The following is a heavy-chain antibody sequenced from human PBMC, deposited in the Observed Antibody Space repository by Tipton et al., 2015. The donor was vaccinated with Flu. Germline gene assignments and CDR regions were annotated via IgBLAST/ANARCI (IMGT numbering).Heavy chain of an antibody. Sequence: TLSLTCTVSGGSISSGSYYWSWIRQPAGKGLEWIGRMYTSGSTNYNPSLKSRLTMSVDASKQQFSLKLSSMTAADTAVYYCARGSGSGTFMIFDLRGQGTLVTVSS. CDR1: GGSISSGSYY. D-gene: IGHD3-10*01. V-gene: IGHV4-61*02. CDR2: MYTSGST. J-gene: IGHJ4*02. CDR3: ARGSGSGTFMIFDL.